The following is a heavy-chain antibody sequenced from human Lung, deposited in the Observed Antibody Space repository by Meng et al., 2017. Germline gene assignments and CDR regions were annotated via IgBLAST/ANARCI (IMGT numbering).Heavy chain of an antibody. CDR2: INHSGST. Sequence: QQWGAGLLKPSETLSRTCVVSGGSFSDYYWSWIRQPPGKGLEWIGEINHSGSTNYNPSLESRATISVDTSQNNLSLKLSSVTAADSAVYYCARGPTTMAHDFDYWGQGTLVTVSS. V-gene: IGHV4-34*01. CDR3: ARGPTTMAHDFDY. D-gene: IGHD4-11*01. J-gene: IGHJ4*02. CDR1: GGSFSDYY.